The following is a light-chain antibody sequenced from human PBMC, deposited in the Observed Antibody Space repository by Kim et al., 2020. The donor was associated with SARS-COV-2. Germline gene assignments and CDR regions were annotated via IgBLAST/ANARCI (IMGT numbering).Light chain of an antibody. Sequence: GQSITLSCTGTSSDVGRYNYVSWYQQHPGKAPKLIICDVSNRPSGASDHFSGSKSGNTASLTISGLQAEDEADYYCSSYTSSSTLVFGTGTKVTVL. CDR1: SSDVGRYNY. J-gene: IGLJ1*01. CDR3: SSYTSSSTLV. V-gene: IGLV2-14*03. CDR2: DVS.